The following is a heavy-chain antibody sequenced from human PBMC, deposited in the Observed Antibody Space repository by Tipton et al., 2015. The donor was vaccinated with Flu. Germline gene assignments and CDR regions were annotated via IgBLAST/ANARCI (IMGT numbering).Heavy chain of an antibody. CDR1: GYSISSGYY. CDR2: IYHSGGT. V-gene: IGHV4-38-2*02. J-gene: IGHJ4*02. Sequence: TLSLTCTVSGYSISSGYYWGWIRQSPGKGLEWIGSIYHSGGTYYNPSLKSRVTISVDTSKNQFSLKLSSVTAADTAVYYCARGPEQWLVNPHYFDYWGQGTLATVSS. D-gene: IGHD6-19*01. CDR3: ARGPEQWLVNPHYFDY.